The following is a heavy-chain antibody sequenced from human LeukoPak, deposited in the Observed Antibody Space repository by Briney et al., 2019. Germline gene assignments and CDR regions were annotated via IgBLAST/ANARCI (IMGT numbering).Heavy chain of an antibody. J-gene: IGHJ4*02. CDR2: IKQDGSEK. V-gene: IGHV3-7*01. Sequence: GGSLRLSCAASGFTFSSYWMSWVRQAPGKGLEWVANIKQDGSEKYYVDSVKGRFTISRDNAKNSLYLQMDSLSAEDTAVYYCARTRGYSYGYGFDYWGQGTLVTVSS. CDR1: GFTFSSYW. D-gene: IGHD5-18*01. CDR3: ARTRGYSYGYGFDY.